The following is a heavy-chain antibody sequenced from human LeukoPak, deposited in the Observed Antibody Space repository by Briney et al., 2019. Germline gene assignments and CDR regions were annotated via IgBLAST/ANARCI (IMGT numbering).Heavy chain of an antibody. D-gene: IGHD6-19*01. CDR2: ISLNGETT. J-gene: IGHJ4*02. V-gene: IGHV3-23*01. CDR1: GFSVSRFG. Sequence: GGSLRLSCAVSGFSVSRFGMSWVRQAPGKGLEWISAISLNGETTWYADSVKGRFTISRDNSQNTLYLQLTSLRAEDTAVYYCAQGFSSGWYPYWGQGSLVSVSS. CDR3: AQGFSSGWYPY.